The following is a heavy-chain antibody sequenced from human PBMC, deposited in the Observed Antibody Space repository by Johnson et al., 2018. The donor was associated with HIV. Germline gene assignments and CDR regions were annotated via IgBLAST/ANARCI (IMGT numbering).Heavy chain of an antibody. CDR3: ARDRRITIFGSGRAVQSNDAFDI. CDR2: IYSGGST. Sequence: MQLVESGGGVVQPGGSLRLSCAASGFTFSSYWMHWVRQAPGKGLVWVSVIYSGGSTYYADSVKGRFTISRDNSKNTLYLQMNSLRAEDTAVYYCARDRRITIFGSGRAVQSNDAFDIWGQGTMVTVSS. V-gene: IGHV3-66*01. CDR1: GFTFSSYW. J-gene: IGHJ3*02. D-gene: IGHD3-3*01.